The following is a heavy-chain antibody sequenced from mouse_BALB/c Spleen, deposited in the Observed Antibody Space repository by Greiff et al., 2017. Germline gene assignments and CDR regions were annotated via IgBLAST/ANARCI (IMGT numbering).Heavy chain of an antibody. CDR1: GYSFTGYY. CDR3: ARGFHYYGSSYGYFDV. D-gene: IGHD1-1*01. Sequence: EVQLQESGPELVKPGASVKISCKASGYSFTGYYMHWVKQSHVKSLEWIGRINPYNGATSYNQNFKDKASLTVDKSSSTAYMELHSLTSEDSAVYYCARGFHYYGSSYGYFDVWGAGTTVTVSS. J-gene: IGHJ1*01. V-gene: IGHV1-31*01. CDR2: INPYNGAT.